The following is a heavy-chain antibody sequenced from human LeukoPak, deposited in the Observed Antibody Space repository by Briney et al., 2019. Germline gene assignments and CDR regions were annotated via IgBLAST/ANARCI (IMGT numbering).Heavy chain of an antibody. Sequence: GGPLRLSCAASGFTFSSYTMNWVRQSLGQGLEWVSTISDPHSGSETHYADSVKGRFTISRDDAQNTVFLQMDNLRAEDTAVYYCTTRLQNHLDYWGRGTQVTVPS. V-gene: IGHV3-23*01. CDR1: GFTFSSYT. CDR2: ISDPHSGSET. J-gene: IGHJ4*02. CDR3: TTRLQNHLDY.